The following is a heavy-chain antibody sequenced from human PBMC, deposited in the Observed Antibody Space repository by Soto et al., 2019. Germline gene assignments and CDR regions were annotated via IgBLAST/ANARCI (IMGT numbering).Heavy chain of an antibody. J-gene: IGHJ4*02. D-gene: IGHD6-6*01. Sequence: GGSLRLSCAASGFTFSSYAMSWVRQAPGKGLEWVSAISGSGGSTYYADSVKGRFTISRDNSKNTLYLQMNSLRAEDTAVYYCAKDIKAARLSSAAFGYWGQGTLVTVSS. CDR1: GFTFSSYA. V-gene: IGHV3-23*01. CDR3: AKDIKAARLSSAAFGY. CDR2: ISGSGGST.